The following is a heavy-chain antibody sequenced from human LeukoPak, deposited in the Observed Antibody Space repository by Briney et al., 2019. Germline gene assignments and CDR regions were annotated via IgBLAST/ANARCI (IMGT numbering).Heavy chain of an antibody. D-gene: IGHD5-18*01. J-gene: IGHJ4*02. CDR1: GGSFSGYY. V-gene: IGHV4-34*01. CDR3: ASPGYSYGFPY. CDR2: INHSGST. Sequence: SETLSLTCAVYGGSFSGYYWSWIRQPPGKGLEWIGEINHSGSTNYNPSLKSRVTISVDTSKNQFSLKLSSVTAAVTAVYYCASPGYSYGFPYWGQGTLVTVSS.